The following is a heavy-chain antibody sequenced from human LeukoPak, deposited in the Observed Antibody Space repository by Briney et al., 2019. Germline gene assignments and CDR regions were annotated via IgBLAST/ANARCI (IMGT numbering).Heavy chain of an antibody. D-gene: IGHD6-19*01. CDR2: ISSGSSHI. Sequence: PGGSLRLSCAASGFTFSNYNMNWVRQAPGKGLEWVASISSGSSHIYYADSLKGRFTISRDNAKNSLYLQMNSLRAEDTAVYYCARDPQWPLDYWGQGTLVTVSS. J-gene: IGHJ4*02. V-gene: IGHV3-21*01. CDR1: GFTFSNYN. CDR3: ARDPQWPLDY.